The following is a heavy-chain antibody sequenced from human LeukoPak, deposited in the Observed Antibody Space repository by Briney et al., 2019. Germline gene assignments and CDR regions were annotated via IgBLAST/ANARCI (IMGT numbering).Heavy chain of an antibody. J-gene: IGHJ3*02. Sequence: ASVKVSCKASGYTFTSYGISWVRQAPGQGLEWMGWISAYNGNTNYAQKLQGRVTMTTDTSTSTAYMELRSLRSDDTAVYYCARGKDVVVVAATPNNAFDIWGQGTMVAVS. CDR2: ISAYNGNT. CDR1: GYTFTSYG. D-gene: IGHD2-15*01. CDR3: ARGKDVVVVAATPNNAFDI. V-gene: IGHV1-18*01.